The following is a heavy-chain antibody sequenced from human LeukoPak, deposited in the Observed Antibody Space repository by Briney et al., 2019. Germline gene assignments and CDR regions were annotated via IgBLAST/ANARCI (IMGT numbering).Heavy chain of an antibody. CDR1: GFTFSSYS. CDR2: ISSSSSYI. J-gene: IGHJ5*02. V-gene: IGHV3-21*01. CDR3: ARDASSSWYVDRDWFDP. Sequence: GGSLRLSCAASGFTFSSYSMNWVRQAPGKGLEWASSISSSSSYIYYADSVKGRFTISRDNAKSSLYLQMNSLRAEDTAAYYRARDASSSWYVDRDWFDPWGQGTLVTVSS. D-gene: IGHD6-13*01.